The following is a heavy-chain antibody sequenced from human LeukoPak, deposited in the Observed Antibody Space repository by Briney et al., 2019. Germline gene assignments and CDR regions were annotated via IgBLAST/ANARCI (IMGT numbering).Heavy chain of an antibody. Sequence: SETLSLTCTVSGGSMNGFYWNWIRQSAGKGLEWIGRVDVSGNTNYNPSLESRVIVSVDKSKNQFSLRLSSVTAADTAVYYCVRKSGRGLFDYWGQGTLVTVSS. CDR2: VDVSGNT. CDR1: GGSMNGFY. CDR3: VRKSGRGLFDY. D-gene: IGHD5-12*01. J-gene: IGHJ4*02. V-gene: IGHV4-4*07.